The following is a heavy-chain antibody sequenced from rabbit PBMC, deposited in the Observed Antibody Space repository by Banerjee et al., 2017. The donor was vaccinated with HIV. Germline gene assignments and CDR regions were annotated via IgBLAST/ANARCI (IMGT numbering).Heavy chain of an antibody. D-gene: IGHD4-1*01. CDR1: GFSFSSGLP. CDR3: ARAVSSGWGGFFNL. CDR2: IDTGDGRT. J-gene: IGHJ4*01. V-gene: IGHV1S47*01. Sequence: QEQLVESGGGLVKPGASLTLTCKTSGFSFSSGLPMCWVRQAPGKGLEWIASIDTGDGRTYYASWVNGRFTVSLDNAQNTVFLQMTSLTVADTATYFCARAVSSGWGGFFNLWGPGTLSPS.